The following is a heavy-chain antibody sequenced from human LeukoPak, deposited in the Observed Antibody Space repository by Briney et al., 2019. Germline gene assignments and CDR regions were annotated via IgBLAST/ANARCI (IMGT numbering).Heavy chain of an antibody. D-gene: IGHD6-19*01. Sequence: ASVKVSCKASGYTFTAYYIHWLRQAPGQGPEWMGWIKPDGGSSHYAQKFQGRVTMTRDTSSNSAYMDLTSLKSDDTALYYCARARVPIAVAGLYYFDYWGQGALVTVSS. V-gene: IGHV1-2*02. CDR1: GYTFTAYY. J-gene: IGHJ4*02. CDR3: ARARVPIAVAGLYYFDY. CDR2: IKPDGGSS.